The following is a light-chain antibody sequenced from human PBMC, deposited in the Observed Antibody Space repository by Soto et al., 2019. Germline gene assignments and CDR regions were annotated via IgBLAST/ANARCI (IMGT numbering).Light chain of an antibody. V-gene: IGLV1-51*01. CDR1: SANIGSNY. Sequence: QSVLTQPPSVSAAPGQKVTISCSGSSANIGSNYVSWYQQLPGTAPKLVIYDSDRRPSEIPDRFSGSESGTSATLDITGLQTGDEADYYCGAWDGSLSVVLFGGGTKVTVL. CDR3: GAWDGSLSVVL. J-gene: IGLJ2*01. CDR2: DSD.